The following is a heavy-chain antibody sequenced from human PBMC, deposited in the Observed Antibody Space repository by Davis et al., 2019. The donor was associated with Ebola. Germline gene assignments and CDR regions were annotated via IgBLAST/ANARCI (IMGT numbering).Heavy chain of an antibody. J-gene: IGHJ4*02. CDR1: GFTFSSYA. Sequence: GESLKISCAASGFTFSSYAMHWVRQASGKGLEWVAVISYDGSNKYYADSVKGRFTISRDNSKNTLYLQMNSLRAEDTAVYYCARAPWQWLVLDYWGQGTLVTVSS. CDR2: ISYDGSNK. D-gene: IGHD6-19*01. V-gene: IGHV3-30-3*01. CDR3: ARAPWQWLVLDY.